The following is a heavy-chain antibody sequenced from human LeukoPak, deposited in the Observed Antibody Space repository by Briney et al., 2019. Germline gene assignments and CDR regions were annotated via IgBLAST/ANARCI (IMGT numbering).Heavy chain of an antibody. CDR1: EYSFTNYW. J-gene: IGHJ4*02. CDR3: TRARHGNCYWDY. Sequence: GESLKISCKDSEYSFTNYWIGWVRQMPGKGLEWMGIIRPDDSDTRYSPSFQGQVTISADKSTSTAYLQWSSLQASDTAMYYCTRARHGNCYWDYWGQGTLVTVSS. CDR2: IRPDDSDT. V-gene: IGHV5-51*01. D-gene: IGHD1-7*01.